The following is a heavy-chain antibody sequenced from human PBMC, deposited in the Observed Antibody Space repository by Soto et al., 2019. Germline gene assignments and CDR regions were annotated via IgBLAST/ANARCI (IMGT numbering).Heavy chain of an antibody. CDR1: GFTFSSYG. D-gene: IGHD3-9*01. J-gene: IGHJ4*02. V-gene: IGHV3-33*01. CDR2: IWNDGSNK. Sequence: QVQLVESGGGVVQPGRSLRLSCAASGFTFSSYGMHWVRQAPGKGLEWVALIWNDGSNKYYADSVKGRFTISRDNSKNTLHLEMKSPRAEDTAVYYCVRVFDTYYFDSWGQGTLVTVSS. CDR3: VRVFDTYYFDS.